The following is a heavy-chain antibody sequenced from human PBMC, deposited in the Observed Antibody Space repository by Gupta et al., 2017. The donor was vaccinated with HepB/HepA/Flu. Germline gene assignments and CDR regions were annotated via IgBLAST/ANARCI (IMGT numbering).Heavy chain of an antibody. CDR3: SATRGY. CDR1: GFTFHNSW. V-gene: IGHV3-7*01. Sequence: DVQLVESGGGLVQPGGSLRLSCAVSGFTFHNSWMKWVRQAPGKGLEWVATINEDGSKEYYVDSVKGRFTISTDTARNSMNLQMNNLRAEDTAVYYCSATRGYWGPGTLVAVSS. D-gene: IGHD3-10*01. J-gene: IGHJ4*02. CDR2: INEDGSKE.